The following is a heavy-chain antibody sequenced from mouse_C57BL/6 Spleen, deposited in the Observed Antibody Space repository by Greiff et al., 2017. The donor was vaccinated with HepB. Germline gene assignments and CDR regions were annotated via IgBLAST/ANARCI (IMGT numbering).Heavy chain of an antibody. CDR3: ASIYYDYQYYFDY. CDR1: GYTFTSYW. CDR2: IHPNSGST. J-gene: IGHJ2*01. D-gene: IGHD2-4*01. V-gene: IGHV1-64*01. Sequence: VQLQQPGAELVKPGASVKLSCKASGYTFTSYWMHWVKQRPGQGLEWIGMIHPNSGSTNYNEKFKSKATLTVDKSSSTAYMQLSSLTSEDSAVYYCASIYYDYQYYFDYWGQGTTLTVSS.